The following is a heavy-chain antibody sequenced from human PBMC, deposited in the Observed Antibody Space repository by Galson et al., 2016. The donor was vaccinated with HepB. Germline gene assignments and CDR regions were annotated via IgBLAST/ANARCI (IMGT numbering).Heavy chain of an antibody. V-gene: IGHV3-7*01. CDR1: GFPFSTYW. Sequence: SLRLSCAASGFPFSTYWMSWVRQAPGKGLEWVANIKKDGSGKYYVDSVKGRFTISRDNARNSMYLQMNSLKVEDTAVYYCFAADHGMDVWGQGTTVTVSS. CDR2: IKKDGSGK. J-gene: IGHJ6*02. CDR3: FAADHGMDV.